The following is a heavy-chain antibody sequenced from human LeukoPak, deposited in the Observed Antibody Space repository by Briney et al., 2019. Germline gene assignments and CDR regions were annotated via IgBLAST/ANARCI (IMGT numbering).Heavy chain of an antibody. V-gene: IGHV3-23*01. D-gene: IGHD3-22*01. Sequence: GGSLRLSCAASRFTFSSYAMSWVRQAPGKGLEWVSGISGSGDNTYYADSVKGRFTISRDNSKNTLYVQVNSLGTEDTAAYYCAKGSYYDSSGSFYFDYWGQGTLVTVSS. J-gene: IGHJ4*02. CDR2: ISGSGDNT. CDR3: AKGSYYDSSGSFYFDY. CDR1: RFTFSSYA.